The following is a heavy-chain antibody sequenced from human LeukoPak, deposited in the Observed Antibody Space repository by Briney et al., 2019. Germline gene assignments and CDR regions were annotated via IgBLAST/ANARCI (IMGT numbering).Heavy chain of an antibody. J-gene: IGHJ3*02. CDR1: GGSFSGYY. D-gene: IGHD2-2*01. Sequence: PSETLSLTCAVYGGSFSGYYWSWIRQPPGKGLEWIGEINHSGSTNYNPSLKSRVTISVDTSKNQFSLKLSSVTAAKTAVYYCARGGSIRVIVVVPAAMGAFDIWGEGKMVTVSS. CDR2: INHSGST. V-gene: IGHV4-34*01. CDR3: ARGGSIRVIVVVPAAMGAFDI.